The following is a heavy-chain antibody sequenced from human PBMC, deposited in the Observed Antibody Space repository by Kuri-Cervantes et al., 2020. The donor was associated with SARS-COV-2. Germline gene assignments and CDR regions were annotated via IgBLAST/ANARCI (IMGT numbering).Heavy chain of an antibody. CDR2: INPSGGST. D-gene: IGHD3-10*01. CDR1: GYTFTSYY. V-gene: IGHV1-46*01. J-gene: IGHJ6*04. Sequence: ASVKVSCKASGYTFTSYYMHWVRQAPGQGLEWMGIINPSGGSTSYAQKFQGRVTMTRDTSISTAYMELSSPRSEDTAVYYCARGSPMVRGVMPPDVWGKGTTVTVSS. CDR3: ARGSPMVRGVMPPDV.